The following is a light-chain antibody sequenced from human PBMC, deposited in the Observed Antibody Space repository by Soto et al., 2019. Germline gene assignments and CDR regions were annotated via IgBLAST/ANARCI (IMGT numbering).Light chain of an antibody. CDR3: SSYAGSSTVV. CDR2: EVN. Sequence: QSALTQPASVSGSPGQSITISCTGTSSDVGNFDLVSWYQQHPGKAPKFMIYEVNKRPAGVSHRFSGSKSGNTASLTISGLQAEDEADYYCSSYAGSSTVVFGGGTKLTVL. CDR1: SSDVGNFDL. V-gene: IGLV2-23*02. J-gene: IGLJ2*01.